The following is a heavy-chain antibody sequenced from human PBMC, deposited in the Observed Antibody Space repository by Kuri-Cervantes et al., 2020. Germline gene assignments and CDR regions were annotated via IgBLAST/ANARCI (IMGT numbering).Heavy chain of an antibody. CDR2: ISYDGSNK. CDR3: ARGPDSSGYYPPYFDY. Sequence: GESLKISCAASGFTFSGYAMHWVRQAPGRGLEWVAVISYDGSNKYYADSVKGRFTISRDNSKNTLYLQMNSLRAEDTAVYYCARGPDSSGYYPPYFDYWGQGTLVTVSS. D-gene: IGHD3-22*01. CDR1: GFTFSGYA. V-gene: IGHV3-30-3*01. J-gene: IGHJ4*02.